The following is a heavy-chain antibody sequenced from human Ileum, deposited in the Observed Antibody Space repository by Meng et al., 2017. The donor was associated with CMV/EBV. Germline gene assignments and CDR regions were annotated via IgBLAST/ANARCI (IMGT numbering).Heavy chain of an antibody. CDR3: ARDSYSSSWAMDY. Sequence: QVQRQESGPGLVKPSQTLSLTCTVSGGSISSGSYYWSWIRQPAGKGLEWIGRIYTSGSTNYNPSLKSRVTISVDTSKNQFSLKLSSVTAADTAVYYCARDSYSSSWAMDYWGQGTLVTVSS. V-gene: IGHV4-61*02. CDR1: GGSISSGSYY. CDR2: IYTSGST. J-gene: IGHJ4*02. D-gene: IGHD6-13*01.